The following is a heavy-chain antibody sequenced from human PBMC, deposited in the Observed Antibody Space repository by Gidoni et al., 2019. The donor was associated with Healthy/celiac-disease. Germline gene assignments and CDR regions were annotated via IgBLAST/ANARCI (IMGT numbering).Heavy chain of an antibody. V-gene: IGHV3-23*01. CDR2: ISGSVGST. Sequence: EVQLLESGGGLVQPGGYLRLSCAACGFTFSSYAMSWVRQAPGKGLDGFSAISGSVGSTYYADSVKGRFTISRDNSKNTLYLQMNSLRAEHTAVYYCAKVRRITMIVQYYFDYWGQGPLVTVSS. CDR3: AKVRRITMIVQYYFDY. J-gene: IGHJ4*02. CDR1: GFTFSSYA. D-gene: IGHD3-22*01.